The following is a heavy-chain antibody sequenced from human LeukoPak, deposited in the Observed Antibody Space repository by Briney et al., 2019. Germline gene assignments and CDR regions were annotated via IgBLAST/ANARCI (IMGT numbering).Heavy chain of an antibody. CDR3: ARSVVVTAPIAY. Sequence: SETLSLTCTVSGGSISSSNYYWGWIRQPPGKGLEWIGTIYYSGITYYNPSLKSRVTMSVDTSKNQFSLKLNSVTAADTAVYYCARSVVVTAPIAYWGQGTLVTVSS. J-gene: IGHJ4*02. V-gene: IGHV4-39*07. D-gene: IGHD2-21*02. CDR2: IYYSGIT. CDR1: GGSISSSNYY.